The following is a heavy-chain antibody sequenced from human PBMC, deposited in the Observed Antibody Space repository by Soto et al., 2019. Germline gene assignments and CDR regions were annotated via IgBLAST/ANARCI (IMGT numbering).Heavy chain of an antibody. CDR3: ARDLRLDS. V-gene: IGHV4-31*03. J-gene: IGHJ4*02. CDR1: GVSLSSSSYY. Sequence: SETLSLTCIVSGVSLSSSSYYWAWIRQYPGKGLEWIAYIYYNGNPYYNPSLESRATISIDRSKNQFSLMLDSVTAADTAVYYCARDLRLDSWGPGTLVTVSS. CDR2: IYYNGNP. D-gene: IGHD2-21*02.